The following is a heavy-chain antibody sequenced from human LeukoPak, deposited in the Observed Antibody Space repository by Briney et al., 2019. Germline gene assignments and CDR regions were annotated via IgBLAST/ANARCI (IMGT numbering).Heavy chain of an antibody. CDR1: GYSFTSYY. D-gene: IGHD6-13*01. J-gene: IGHJ5*02. Sequence: GASVKVSCEASGYSFTSYYMQWVRQAPAQGLEWMGVINPSGGSTSYAQKFQGRVTMPRDTSTSTVYMELSSLRSEDTAVYYCARAGGQQLGFRWFDPWGQGTLVTVSS. CDR3: ARAGGQQLGFRWFDP. V-gene: IGHV1-46*01. CDR2: INPSGGST.